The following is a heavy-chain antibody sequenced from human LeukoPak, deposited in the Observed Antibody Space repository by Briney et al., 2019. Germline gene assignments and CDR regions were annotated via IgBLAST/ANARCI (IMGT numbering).Heavy chain of an antibody. CDR2: ISPSGST. CDR1: GGSINGGNYY. V-gene: IGHV4-61*02. D-gene: IGHD2-15*01. CDR3: ARLASLYCSAGRCYTDFDY. Sequence: SETLSLTCTVSGGSINGGNYYWTWLRQPAGKGLEWIGRISPSGSTNHNPSLTSRVTISVDTSKNQFSLKLSSVTAADTAVYYCARLASLYCSAGRCYTDFDYWGQGTLVTVSS. J-gene: IGHJ4*02.